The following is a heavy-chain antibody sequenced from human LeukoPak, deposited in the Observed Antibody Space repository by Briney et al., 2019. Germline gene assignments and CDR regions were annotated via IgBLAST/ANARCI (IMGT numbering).Heavy chain of an antibody. J-gene: IGHJ6*02. CDR1: GFTFSSYG. CDR3: ARTGWGAYGMDV. Sequence: GGSLRLSCAASGFTFSSYGMHWVRQARGKELEWVALTSYDGSNKDYADSVKGRFTISRDTFENTVHLEMSDLRVEDTAVYYCARTGWGAYGMDVWGPGTTVTVSS. CDR2: TSYDGSNK. V-gene: IGHV3-30*14. D-gene: IGHD1-26*01.